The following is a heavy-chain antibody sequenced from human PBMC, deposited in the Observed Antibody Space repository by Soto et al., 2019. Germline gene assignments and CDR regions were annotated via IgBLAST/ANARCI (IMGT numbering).Heavy chain of an antibody. CDR1: GYTFTSYG. CDR3: ARKGSSWAGGAFDI. CDR2: ISAYNGNT. D-gene: IGHD6-19*01. Sequence: ASVKVSCKASGYTFTSYGISWVRQAPGQGLEWMGWISAYNGNTNYAQKLQGRVTMTTDTSTSTAYMELRSLRSDVTVVYYCARKGSSWAGGAFDIWGQGTRVTVSS. V-gene: IGHV1-18*01. J-gene: IGHJ3*02.